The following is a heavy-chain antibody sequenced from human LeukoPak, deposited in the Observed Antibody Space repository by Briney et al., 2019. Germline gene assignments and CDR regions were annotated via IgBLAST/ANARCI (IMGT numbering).Heavy chain of an antibody. J-gene: IGHJ5*02. D-gene: IGHD2-2*01. CDR1: GYTFTSYH. Sequence: ASVKVSCKASGYTFTSYHMHWVRQAPGEGLEWMGIINPSGGSTNYAQKLQGRVTMTTDTSTSTAYMELRSLRSDDTAVYYCVRTDIVVVPAMPTDPWGQGTLVTVSS. CDR3: VRTDIVVVPAMPTDP. CDR2: INPSGGST. V-gene: IGHV1-46*01.